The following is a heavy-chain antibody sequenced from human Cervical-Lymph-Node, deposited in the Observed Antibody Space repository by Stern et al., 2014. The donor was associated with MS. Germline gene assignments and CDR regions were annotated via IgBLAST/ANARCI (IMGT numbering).Heavy chain of an antibody. D-gene: IGHD3-16*02. Sequence: VQLVESGPGLVKPSETLPLTCSVSGASMKNFYWSWVRQPPGKGPEWIGYINDSGRANYNPSLTSRVTISVDTSKNQFSLRLSSVTAADTAKYYCVRVRRGSYRLWFDSWGQGTLVTVSS. CDR3: VRVRRGSYRLWFDS. CDR1: GASMKNFY. CDR2: INDSGRA. J-gene: IGHJ5*01. V-gene: IGHV4-59*01.